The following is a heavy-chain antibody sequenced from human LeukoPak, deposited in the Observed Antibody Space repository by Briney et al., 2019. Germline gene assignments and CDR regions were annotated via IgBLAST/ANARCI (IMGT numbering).Heavy chain of an antibody. J-gene: IGHJ4*02. Sequence: GGSLRLSCAASGFTFSSYWMSWVRQAPGKGLEWVANIKQDGSEKYYVDSVKGRFTISRDNAKNSLYLQMNSLRAEDTAVYYCATDTTLLGGGLWDYWGQGTLVTVSS. CDR3: ATDTTLLGGGLWDY. CDR2: IKQDGSEK. V-gene: IGHV3-7*01. CDR1: GFTFSSYW. D-gene: IGHD3-10*01.